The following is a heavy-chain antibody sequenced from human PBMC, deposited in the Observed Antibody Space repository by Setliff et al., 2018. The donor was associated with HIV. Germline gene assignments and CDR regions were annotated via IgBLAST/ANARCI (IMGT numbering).Heavy chain of an antibody. CDR1: GGSISSGSYY. CDR2: IYYSGST. J-gene: IGHJ3*02. CDR3: ARILLYDSSAYFVNAFDI. Sequence: NPSETLSLTCTVSGGSISSGSYYWSWIRQPPGKGLEWIGYIYYSGSTNYNPSLKSRVTISVDTSKNQFYLKLSSVTAADTAVYYCARILLYDSSAYFVNAFDIWGQGTVVTVSS. D-gene: IGHD3-22*01. V-gene: IGHV4-61*01.